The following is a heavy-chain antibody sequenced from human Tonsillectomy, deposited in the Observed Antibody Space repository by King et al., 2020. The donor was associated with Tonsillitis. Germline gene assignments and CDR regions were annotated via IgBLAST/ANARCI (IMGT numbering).Heavy chain of an antibody. CDR1: GGSISSYY. Sequence: VQLQESGPGLVKSSETLSLTCTVSGGSISSYYWSWIRQPPGKRLEWIGFIHYSGSTNYNPSLKSRVTISVDTSKDLFSLKQNSVTAADTAVYYCARVSSSSQWNFDLWGRGTLVTVSS. V-gene: IGHV4-59*01. CDR2: IHYSGST. D-gene: IGHD6-6*01. J-gene: IGHJ2*01. CDR3: ARVSSSSQWNFDL.